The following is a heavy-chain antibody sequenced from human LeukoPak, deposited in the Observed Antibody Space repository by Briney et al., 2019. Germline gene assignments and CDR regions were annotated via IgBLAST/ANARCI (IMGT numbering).Heavy chain of an antibody. CDR1: GGSISSYY. D-gene: IGHD3-3*01. Sequence: SETLSLTCTVSGGSISSYYWSWIRQPPGKGLEWIGYIYYSGSTNYNPSLKSRVTISVDTSKNQFSLKLSSVTAADTAVYYCARDRQGLTYYDFWSGYWNDYWGQGTLVTVSS. J-gene: IGHJ4*02. CDR2: IYYSGST. V-gene: IGHV4-59*01. CDR3: ARDRQGLTYYDFWSGYWNDY.